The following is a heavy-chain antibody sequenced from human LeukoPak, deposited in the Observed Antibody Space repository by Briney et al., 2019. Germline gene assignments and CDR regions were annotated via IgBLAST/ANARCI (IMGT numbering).Heavy chain of an antibody. CDR3: ARGSPYSFDLEGRYYFDY. D-gene: IGHD3-9*01. CDR1: GGSISSSNW. J-gene: IGHJ4*02. V-gene: IGHV4-4*02. Sequence: TSETLSLTCAVSGGSISSSNWWSWVRQPPGKGLEWIGEIYHSGSTNYNPSLKSRVTISVDTSKNQFSLKLSSVTAADTAVYYCARGSPYSFDLEGRYYFDYWGQGTLVTVSS. CDR2: IYHSGST.